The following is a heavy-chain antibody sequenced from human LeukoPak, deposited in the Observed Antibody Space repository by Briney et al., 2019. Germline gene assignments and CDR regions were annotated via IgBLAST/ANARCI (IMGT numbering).Heavy chain of an antibody. Sequence: PGGSLRLSCAASGFTFSSYIMNWVRQAPGKGLEWVSSISSSSSYIYYADSVKGRFTISRDNAKNSLYLQMNSLRAEDTAVYYCARRAYDFWSGYYCDYWGQGTLVTVSS. D-gene: IGHD3-3*01. J-gene: IGHJ4*02. V-gene: IGHV3-21*01. CDR3: ARRAYDFWSGYYCDY. CDR1: GFTFSSYI. CDR2: ISSSSSYI.